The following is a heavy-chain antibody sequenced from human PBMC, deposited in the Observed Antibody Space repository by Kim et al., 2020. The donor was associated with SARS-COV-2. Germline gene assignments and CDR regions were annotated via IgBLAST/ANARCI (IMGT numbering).Heavy chain of an antibody. D-gene: IGHD6-19*01. CDR2: ISSSSSYI. V-gene: IGHV3-21*01. CDR3: ARDSTKDSSGWYRGVQDY. Sequence: GGSLRLSCAASGFTFSSYSMNCARQAPGKGLEWVSSISSSSSYIYYADSVKGRFTISRDNAKNSLYLQMNSLRAEDTAVYYCARDSTKDSSGWYRGVQDYWGQGTLVTVSS. CDR1: GFTFSSYS. J-gene: IGHJ4*02.